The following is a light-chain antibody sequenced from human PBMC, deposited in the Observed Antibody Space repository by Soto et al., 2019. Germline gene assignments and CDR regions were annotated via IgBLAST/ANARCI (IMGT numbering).Light chain of an antibody. CDR1: QSVSGY. CDR3: HQRQSWPRT. CDR2: GAS. V-gene: IGKV3-11*01. Sequence: EIVLTQSPATLSLSPGERATLSCRASQSVSGYLAWYQQKPGQAPRLLIYGASSRATGIPDRFSGSGSGTDFTLTISRLEPEDFALYYCHQRQSWPRTFGQGTKVDIK. J-gene: IGKJ1*01.